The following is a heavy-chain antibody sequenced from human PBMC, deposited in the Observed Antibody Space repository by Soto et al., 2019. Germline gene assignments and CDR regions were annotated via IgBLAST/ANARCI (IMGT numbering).Heavy chain of an antibody. J-gene: IGHJ4*02. CDR1: GYTFTSYG. CDR3: ARGADYDSSGYYYPRPPDQ. CDR2: ISAYNGNT. D-gene: IGHD3-22*01. Sequence: ASVKVSCKASGYTFTSYGVTWVRQAPGQGLEWMGWISAYNGNTKYAQKLQGRVTMTTDTPTSTAYMELRSLRSDDTAVYYCARGADYDSSGYYYPRPPDQWGQGTLVTVSS. V-gene: IGHV1-18*04.